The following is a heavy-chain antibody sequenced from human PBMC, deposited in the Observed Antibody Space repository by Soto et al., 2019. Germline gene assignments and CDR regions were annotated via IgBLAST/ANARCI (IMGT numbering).Heavy chain of an antibody. CDR2: ISSSGFT. CDR1: GGSINTDY. CDR3: TTQGFGGLHGLVDV. J-gene: IGHJ6*02. V-gene: IGHV4-59*08. Sequence: SSETLSLTCTVSGGSINTDYWTWIRQAPGRGLEWIGYISSSGFTNYTPSLKSRVTVSVDTSKNQFSLKLTSVTAADTAVYYCTTQGFGGLHGLVDVWGQGTTVTVSS. D-gene: IGHD3-10*01.